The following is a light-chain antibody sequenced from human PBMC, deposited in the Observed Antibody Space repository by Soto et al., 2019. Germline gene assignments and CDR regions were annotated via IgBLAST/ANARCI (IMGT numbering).Light chain of an antibody. CDR3: QQYGSSRWT. V-gene: IGKV3-20*01. CDR1: QSVSSSY. CDR2: GAS. Sequence: EIVLTQSPGTLSLSPGERATLSCSASQSVSSSYLAWYQQKPGQAPRLLIYGASSRETGIPDRFSGSGAGTEFTLTISRLEPEDFAVYYCQQYGSSRWTFGQGTKVDIK. J-gene: IGKJ1*01.